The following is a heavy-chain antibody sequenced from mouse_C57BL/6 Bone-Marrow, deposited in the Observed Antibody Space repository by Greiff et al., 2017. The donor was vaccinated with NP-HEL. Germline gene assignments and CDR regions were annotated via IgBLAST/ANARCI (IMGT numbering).Heavy chain of an antibody. J-gene: IGHJ2*01. D-gene: IGHD2-12*01. CDR1: GYTFTSYW. V-gene: IGHV1-55*01. CDR2: IYPGSGST. Sequence: QVQLQQPGAELVKPGASVKLSCKASGYTFTSYWIPWVKQTPGQGLEWIGDIYPGSGSTNYNEKFKSKATLTVDTSSSTAYMQLRSLTSDDSAIYYCAKYDPFDYWGQGTTLTVSS. CDR3: AKYDPFDY.